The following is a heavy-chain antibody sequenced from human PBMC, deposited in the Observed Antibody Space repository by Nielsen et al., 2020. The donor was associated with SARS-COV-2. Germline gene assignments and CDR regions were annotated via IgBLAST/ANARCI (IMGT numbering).Heavy chain of an antibody. Sequence: LKISCKGSGYSSTIYWIRWVRQMPGKCLEWMGISWHGDSDTKYSPSFQGQVTISADKSTSPAYLQWSSLKASDTAMYYCVRRGTSSHRYFHPWGQGTLVTVSS. CDR2: SWHGDSDT. CDR1: GYSSTIYW. D-gene: IGHD6-6*01. V-gene: IGHV5-51*01. J-gene: IGHJ5*02. CDR3: VRRGTSSHRYFHP.